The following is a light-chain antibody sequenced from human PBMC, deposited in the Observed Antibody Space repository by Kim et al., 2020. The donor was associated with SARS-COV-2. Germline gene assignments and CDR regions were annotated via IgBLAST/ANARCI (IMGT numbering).Light chain of an antibody. J-gene: IGKJ5*01. CDR1: QSISSH. CDR3: QQGYSSPLIT. Sequence: AVGDRVIITCLACQSISSHFNWYQQRPGKAPKLLIYAASSLQSGVPSRFTGSVSGTEFTLTIRTLQPEDSATYYFQQGYSSPLITFVQGTRMEIK. V-gene: IGKV1-39*01. CDR2: AAS.